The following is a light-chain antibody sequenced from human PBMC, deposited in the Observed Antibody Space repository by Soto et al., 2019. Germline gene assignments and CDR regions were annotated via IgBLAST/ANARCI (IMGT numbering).Light chain of an antibody. Sequence: MQMNQSPSSLSASVGDRVTITCRASQTISSYLNWYQQKPGKAPKLLIYAASSLQSGVPSRSSGSGSGTDFTLTISSLQPEDFATYYCQQTYSTLFTFGPGTKLDIK. V-gene: IGKV1-39*01. CDR3: QQTYSTLFT. CDR1: QTISSY. CDR2: AAS. J-gene: IGKJ3*01.